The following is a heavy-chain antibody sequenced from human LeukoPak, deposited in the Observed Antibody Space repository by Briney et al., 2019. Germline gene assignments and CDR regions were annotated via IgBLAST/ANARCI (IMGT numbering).Heavy chain of an antibody. Sequence: ASVKVSCKVSGYTLTELSMHWVRQAPGKGLEWMGGVDPEDGETIYAQKFQGRVTMTEDTSTDTAYMELSSLRSEDTAVYYCATQIAAAGEFDYWGQGTLVTVSS. V-gene: IGHV1-24*01. CDR2: VDPEDGET. J-gene: IGHJ4*02. D-gene: IGHD6-13*01. CDR1: GYTLTELS. CDR3: ATQIAAAGEFDY.